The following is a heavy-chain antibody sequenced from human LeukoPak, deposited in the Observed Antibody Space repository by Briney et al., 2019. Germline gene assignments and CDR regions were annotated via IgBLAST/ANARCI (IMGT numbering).Heavy chain of an antibody. J-gene: IGHJ4*02. V-gene: IGHV1-18*01. Sequence: WASAKVSCKVSGYTLTELSMHWVRQAPGQGLEWMGWISAYNGNTNYAQKLQGRVTMTTDTSTSTAYMELRSLRSDDTAVYYCARSGANYFDYWGQGTLVTVSS. CDR1: GYTLTELS. CDR2: ISAYNGNT. CDR3: ARSGANYFDY. D-gene: IGHD6-19*01.